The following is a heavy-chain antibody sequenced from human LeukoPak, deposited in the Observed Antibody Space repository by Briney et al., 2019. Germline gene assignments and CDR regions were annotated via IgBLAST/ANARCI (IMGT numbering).Heavy chain of an antibody. CDR1: GYTFTGYY. CDR3: AREHVTIFGVVIGFDP. CDR2: INPNSGDT. D-gene: IGHD3-3*01. J-gene: IGHJ5*02. V-gene: IGHV1-2*02. Sequence: ASVKVSCKASGYTFTGYYIHWVRQAPGQGLEWMGWINPNSGDTNYAQKFQDRVTMTRDTSISTAYMELSRLRSDDTAVYYCAREHVTIFGVVIGFDPWGQGTLVTVSS.